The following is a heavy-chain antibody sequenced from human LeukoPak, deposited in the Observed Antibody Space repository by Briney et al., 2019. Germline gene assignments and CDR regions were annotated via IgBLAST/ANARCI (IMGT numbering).Heavy chain of an antibody. CDR1: VYTFTSYP. J-gene: IGHJ4*02. CDR3: AYCYGSSGWFTLDY. Sequence: ASVTVSCKSSVYTFTSYPMNWVRQAPGQALEWMGWINTNTGKPTYAQGFRGRFVFSLDTSVSTTYLPISSLNAEDAPVCYCAYCYGSSGWFTLDYWGQGTLVTLSP. CDR2: INTNTGKP. V-gene: IGHV7-4-1*02. D-gene: IGHD6-19*01.